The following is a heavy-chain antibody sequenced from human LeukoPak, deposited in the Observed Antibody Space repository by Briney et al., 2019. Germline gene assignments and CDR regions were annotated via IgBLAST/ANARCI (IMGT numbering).Heavy chain of an antibody. D-gene: IGHD2-2*01. Sequence: SETLSLTCTVSGGSISIFYWSWIRQPPGKGLEWIGYIYNSGSTNYSPSLKSRVTISVDTSKNQFSLKLRSVTAADTAVYYCALMALGAMPRLRHLKFDYWGQGTLVTVSS. J-gene: IGHJ4*02. CDR1: GGSISIFY. V-gene: IGHV4-59*01. CDR2: IYNSGST. CDR3: ALMALGAMPRLRHLKFDY.